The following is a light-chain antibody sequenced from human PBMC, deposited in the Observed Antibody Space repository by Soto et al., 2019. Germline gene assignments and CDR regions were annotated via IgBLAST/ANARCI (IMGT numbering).Light chain of an antibody. Sequence: EIVLTQSPGTLSLSPGERATLSCKTSQTSGSNFLAWYQHKPGQAPRLLIYASSNRATGIPVRFSGSASGPYSTLISNRLEPEDFAVYYCQHYGMSPQFGQGTRLEIK. V-gene: IGKV3-20*01. CDR2: ASS. CDR3: QHYGMSPQ. J-gene: IGKJ5*01. CDR1: QTSGSNF.